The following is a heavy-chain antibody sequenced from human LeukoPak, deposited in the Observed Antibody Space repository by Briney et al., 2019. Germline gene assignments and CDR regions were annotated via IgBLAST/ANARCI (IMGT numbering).Heavy chain of an antibody. Sequence: PGGSLRLSCAASGFPVSSNYMTWIRQAPGKGLEWVSYISTSGSTISYADSVKGRFTISRDNAKNSLYLQMNSLRAEDTAVYYCVRWSRSLWFDPWGRGTLVTVSS. CDR2: ISTSGSTI. V-gene: IGHV3-11*01. J-gene: IGHJ5*01. CDR3: VRWSRSLWFDP. D-gene: IGHD6-6*01. CDR1: GFPVSSNY.